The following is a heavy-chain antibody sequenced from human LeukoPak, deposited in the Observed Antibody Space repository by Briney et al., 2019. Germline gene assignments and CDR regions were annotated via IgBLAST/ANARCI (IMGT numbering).Heavy chain of an antibody. CDR3: GRDPNGDYVGAFEF. CDR2: IRGGGAAT. CDR1: GFTFSSFA. J-gene: IGHJ3*01. Sequence: SGGSLGLSCAASGFTFSSFAMTWVRQSPGKGLEWVSSIRGGGAATGYADSVRGRFTIFRDNSENTLYLQMNSLRAEDSAVYFCGRDPNGDYVGAFEFWGQGTLVTVSS. V-gene: IGHV3-23*01. D-gene: IGHD4-17*01.